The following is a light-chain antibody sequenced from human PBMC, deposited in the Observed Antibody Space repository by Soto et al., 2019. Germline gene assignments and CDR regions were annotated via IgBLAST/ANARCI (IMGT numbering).Light chain of an antibody. CDR1: QSISSNY. CDR3: QQYSSSPRT. V-gene: IGKV3-20*01. CDR2: GAS. J-gene: IGKJ1*01. Sequence: NVLTQSPGTLSLSPGEGATLSCRASQSISSNYLAWYHQKPGQAPRLLIYGASSRATDIPDRFRGSVSGRDFVLNISRLEPEDFGMYYCQQYSSSPRTFGQGTKVEIK.